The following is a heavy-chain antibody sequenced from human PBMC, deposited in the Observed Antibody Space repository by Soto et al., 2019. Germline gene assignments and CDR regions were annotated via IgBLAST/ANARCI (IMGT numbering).Heavy chain of an antibody. V-gene: IGHV4-59*01. CDR2: IYYSGST. CDR1: GGSISSYY. Sequence: SETLSLTCTVSGGSISSYYWSWIRQPPGKGLEWIGYIYYSGSTNYNPSLKSRVTISVDTSKNQFSLKLSSVTAADTAVYYCARSGRVPAAMDFDYWGQGPLVTVSS. D-gene: IGHD2-2*01. J-gene: IGHJ4*02. CDR3: ARSGRVPAAMDFDY.